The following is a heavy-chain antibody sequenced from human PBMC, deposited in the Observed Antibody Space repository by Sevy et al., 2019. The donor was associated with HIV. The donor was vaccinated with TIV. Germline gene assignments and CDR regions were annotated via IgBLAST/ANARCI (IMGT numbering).Heavy chain of an antibody. CDR3: ARDRGDCTNGACYGWFDP. Sequence: ASVKVSCKASGGTFRSYAISWVRQAPGQGLEWMGGIIPSFCTANYAQKFQGRVTITADKSTSTAYMELRSLRSEDTAVDYCARDRGDCTNGACYGWFDPWGQGTLVTVSS. D-gene: IGHD2-8*01. CDR1: GGTFRSYA. V-gene: IGHV1-69*06. J-gene: IGHJ5*02. CDR2: IIPSFCTA.